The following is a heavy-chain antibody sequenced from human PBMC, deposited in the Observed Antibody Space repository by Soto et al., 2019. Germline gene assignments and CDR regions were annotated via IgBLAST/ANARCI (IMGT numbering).Heavy chain of an antibody. CDR2: INHSGST. J-gene: IGHJ6*02. Sequence: PSGPVPLTAVSEEGFFIGYYWGWIRQPQGKGLEWIGEINHSGSTNYTQYHKSRVTISVDTSKNQFSLKLSSVTAADTAVYYCARGIVVLIGGAAHYYGLDVWGQGTTVTVSS. V-gene: IGHV4-34*01. CDR3: ARGIVVLIGGAAHYYGLDV. D-gene: IGHD2-21*01. CDR1: EGFFIGYY.